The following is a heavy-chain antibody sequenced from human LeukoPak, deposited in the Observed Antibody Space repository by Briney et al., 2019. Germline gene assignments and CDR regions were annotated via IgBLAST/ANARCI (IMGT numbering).Heavy chain of an antibody. J-gene: IGHJ4*02. Sequence: SETLSLTCTVSGGSISSSSYYWGWIRQPPGKGLEWIGSIYYSGSTYYNPSLKSRVTISVDTSKNQFSLKLSSVTAADTAVYYCARDQRFLWGSYRPTDYWGQGTLVTVSS. D-gene: IGHD3-16*02. CDR3: ARDQRFLWGSYRPTDY. CDR2: IYYSGST. CDR1: GGSISSSSYY. V-gene: IGHV4-39*07.